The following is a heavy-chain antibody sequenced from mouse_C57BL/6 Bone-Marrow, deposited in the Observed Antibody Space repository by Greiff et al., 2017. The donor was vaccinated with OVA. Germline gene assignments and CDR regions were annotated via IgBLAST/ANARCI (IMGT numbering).Heavy chain of an antibody. CDR1: GFTFTRYW. CDR3: AIYDYFDY. J-gene: IGHJ2*01. CDR2: IDPSDSGT. V-gene: IGHV1-52*01. D-gene: IGHD2-3*01. Sequence: QVQLLQPGAELVRPGSSVKLSCKASGFTFTRYWLHWVKQRPIQGLEWIGNIDPSDSGTHYNQKFKDQATLTVDKSSSTAYMHLSSLTSDDSTVYYCAIYDYFDYWGQGTTLTVSS.